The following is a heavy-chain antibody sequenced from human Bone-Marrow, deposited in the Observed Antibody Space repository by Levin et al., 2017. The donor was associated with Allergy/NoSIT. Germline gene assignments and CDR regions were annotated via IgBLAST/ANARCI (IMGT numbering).Heavy chain of an antibody. CDR1: GFTFSSYS. J-gene: IGHJ4*02. V-gene: IGHV3-21*01. D-gene: IGHD3-10*01. CDR2: ISSSSSYI. Sequence: LSLTCAASGFTFSSYSMNWVRQAPGKGLEWVSSISSSSSYIYYADSVKGRFTISRDNAKNSLYLQMNSLRAEDTAVYYCARDVYSGEFFDYWGQGTLVTVSS. CDR3: ARDVYSGEFFDY.